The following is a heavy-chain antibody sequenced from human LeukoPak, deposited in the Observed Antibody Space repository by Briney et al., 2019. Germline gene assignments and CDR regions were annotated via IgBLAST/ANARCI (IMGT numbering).Heavy chain of an antibody. CDR1: GVTFSSYA. Sequence: GGSLRLSCAASGVTFSSYAMSWVRQAPGKGLEWVSAISGSGGSTYYADSVKGRFTISRDNSKNTLYLQMNSLRAEDTAVYYCAKDHNDYDILTGYYNAHFDYWGQGTLVTVSS. CDR2: ISGSGGST. CDR3: AKDHNDYDILTGYYNAHFDY. D-gene: IGHD3-9*01. V-gene: IGHV3-23*01. J-gene: IGHJ4*02.